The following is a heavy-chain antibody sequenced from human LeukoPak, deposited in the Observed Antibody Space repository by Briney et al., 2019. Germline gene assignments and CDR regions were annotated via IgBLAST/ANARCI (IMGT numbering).Heavy chain of an antibody. Sequence: PGGSLRLSCAASGFTFSSYAMSWVRQAPGNGLEWVSAISGSGGSTYYADSVKGRFTISRDNSKNTLYLQMNSLRAEDTAVYYCPKDEPYIVLTLHGMDVWGQGTTVTVSS. V-gene: IGHV3-23*01. CDR3: PKDEPYIVLTLHGMDV. CDR2: ISGSGGST. D-gene: IGHD2-8*01. CDR1: GFTFSSYA. J-gene: IGHJ6*02.